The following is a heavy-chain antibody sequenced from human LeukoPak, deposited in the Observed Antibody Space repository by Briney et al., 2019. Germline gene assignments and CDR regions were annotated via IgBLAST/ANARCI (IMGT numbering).Heavy chain of an antibody. CDR3: ARDSGGGTTGGSPNY. D-gene: IGHD1-1*01. V-gene: IGHV3-21*01. Sequence: KSGGSLRLSCAASGFTFSSYSMNWVRQAPGKGLEWVSSISSSSSYIYYADSVKGRFTISRDNAKNSLYLQMNSLRAEDTAVYYCARDSGGGTTGGSPNYWGQGTLVTVSS. CDR2: ISSSSSYI. CDR1: GFTFSSYS. J-gene: IGHJ4*02.